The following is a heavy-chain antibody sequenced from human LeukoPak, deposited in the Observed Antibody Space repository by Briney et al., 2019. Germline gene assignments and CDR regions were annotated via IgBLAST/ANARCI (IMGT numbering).Heavy chain of an antibody. D-gene: IGHD3-10*01. J-gene: IGHJ4*02. Sequence: SETLSLTCTVSGGSISSYYWSWIRQPPAKGLEWIGYIYYSGSTNYNPSLKSRVTISVDTSKNQFSLKLSSVTAADTAVYYCARKGIRGVNFDYWGQGTLVTVSS. CDR1: GGSISSYY. CDR3: ARKGIRGVNFDY. CDR2: IYYSGST. V-gene: IGHV4-59*01.